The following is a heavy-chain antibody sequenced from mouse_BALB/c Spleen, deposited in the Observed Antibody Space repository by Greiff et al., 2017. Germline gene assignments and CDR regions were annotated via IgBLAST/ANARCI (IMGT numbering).Heavy chain of an antibody. CDR2: IYPGDGDT. Sequence: VQLQQSGAELVRPGSSVKISCKASGYAFSSYWMNWVKQRPGQGLEWIGQIYPGDGDTNYNGKFKGKATLTADKSSSTAYMQLSSLTSEDSAVYFCARWVVARYFDYWGQGTTLTVSS. CDR3: ARWVVARYFDY. D-gene: IGHD1-1*01. V-gene: IGHV1-80*01. J-gene: IGHJ2*01. CDR1: GYAFSSYW.